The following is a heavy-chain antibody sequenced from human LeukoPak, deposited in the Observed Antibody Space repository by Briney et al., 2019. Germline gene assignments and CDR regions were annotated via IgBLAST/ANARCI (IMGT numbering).Heavy chain of an antibody. CDR2: ISSSGSTI. CDR1: GFTFSDYY. Sequence: GGSLRLSCAASGFTFSDYYMSWIRQAPGKGLEWDSYISSSGSTIYYADSVKGRFTISRDNAKNSLYLQMNSLRAEDTAVYYCARALALWFGELLVWGKGTTVTVSS. V-gene: IGHV3-11*01. CDR3: ARALALWFGELLV. J-gene: IGHJ6*04. D-gene: IGHD3-10*01.